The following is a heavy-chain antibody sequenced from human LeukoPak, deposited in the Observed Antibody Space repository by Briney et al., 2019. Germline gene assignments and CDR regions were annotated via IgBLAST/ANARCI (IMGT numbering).Heavy chain of an antibody. Sequence: SQTLSLTCTVSGDSISSGSFYWSWIRQAAGKGLEWIGRVSSSGRTTYNPSLKSRLTISITTSKNQFSLKVTSVTAADTAVYYCARLHGRPSMAPLRRKDEYYFDYWGQGTLVTVSS. D-gene: IGHD6-6*01. V-gene: IGHV4-61*02. CDR1: GDSISSGSFY. CDR3: ARLHGRPSMAPLRRKDEYYFDY. CDR2: VSSSGRT. J-gene: IGHJ4*02.